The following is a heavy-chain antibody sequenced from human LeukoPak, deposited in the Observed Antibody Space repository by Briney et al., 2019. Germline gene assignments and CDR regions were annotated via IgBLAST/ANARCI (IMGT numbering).Heavy chain of an antibody. D-gene: IGHD3-3*01. Sequence: SETLSLTCTVSGGSISSGSYYWSWIRQPAGKGLEWIGRIYTSGSTNYNPSLKSRVTISVDTSKNQFSLKLSSVTAADTAVYFCARDARDGVYDFWSGYYYYYYMDVWGKGTTVTVPS. CDR1: GGSISSGSYY. CDR3: ARDARDGVYDFWSGYYYYYYMDV. V-gene: IGHV4-61*02. CDR2: IYTSGST. J-gene: IGHJ6*03.